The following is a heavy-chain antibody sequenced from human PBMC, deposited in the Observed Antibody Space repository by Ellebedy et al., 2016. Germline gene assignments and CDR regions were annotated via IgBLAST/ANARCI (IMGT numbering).Heavy chain of an antibody. CDR1: GFTFSSYR. V-gene: IGHV3-74*01. CDR2: INSDGSST. J-gene: IGHJ4*02. D-gene: IGHD2-8*01. Sequence: GESLKISCAASGFTFSSYRMHWVRQAPGKGLVWVSRINSDGSSTSYADSVKGRFIISRDNSKNTLFLQMNSLRAEDTAVYYCAKMGFCPNGVCREFDYWGQGTLVTVSS. CDR3: AKMGFCPNGVCREFDY.